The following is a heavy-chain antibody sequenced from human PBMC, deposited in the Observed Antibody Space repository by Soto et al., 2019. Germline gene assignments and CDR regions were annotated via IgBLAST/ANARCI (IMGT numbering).Heavy chain of an antibody. J-gene: IGHJ6*02. D-gene: IGHD2-21*01. Sequence: WESLKISCKGSGYSFTSYWISWVRQMPGKGLEWMGRIDPSDSYTNYSPSFQGHVTISADKSISTAYLQWSSLKASDTAMYYCARHCELHAYYYYAMDVWGQGTTVTVS. CDR3: ARHCELHAYYYYAMDV. CDR1: GYSFTSYW. V-gene: IGHV5-10-1*01. CDR2: IDPSDSYT.